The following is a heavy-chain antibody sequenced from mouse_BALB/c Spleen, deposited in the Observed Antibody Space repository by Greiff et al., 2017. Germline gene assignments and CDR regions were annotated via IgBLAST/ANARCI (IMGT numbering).Heavy chain of an antibody. J-gene: IGHJ2*01. CDR3: AREGLLLTFPY. D-gene: IGHD1-1*01. V-gene: IGHV2-6-5*01. CDR1: GFSLTDYG. CDR2: IWGGGST. Sequence: VKVVESGPGLVAPSQSLSITCTVSGFSLTDYGVSWIRQPPGKGLEWLGVIWGGGSTYYNSALMSRLSISKDNSKSQVFLKMNSLQTDDTAMYYCAREGLLLTFPYWGQGTTLTVSS.